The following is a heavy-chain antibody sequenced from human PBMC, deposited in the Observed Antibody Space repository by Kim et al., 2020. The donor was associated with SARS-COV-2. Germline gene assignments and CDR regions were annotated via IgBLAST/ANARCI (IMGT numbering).Heavy chain of an antibody. CDR1: GFTFSSYA. CDR3: AKGATMIVVVIFPV. J-gene: IGHJ4*02. Sequence: GGSLRLSCAASGFTFSSYAMSWVRQAPGKGLEWVSAIIGSGGSTYYADSVKGRFTISRDNSTKTLYLEMNSLRAEDTAVYYCAKGATMIVVVIFPVWGQGTLVTLSP. CDR2: IIGSGGST. D-gene: IGHD3-22*01. V-gene: IGHV3-23*01.